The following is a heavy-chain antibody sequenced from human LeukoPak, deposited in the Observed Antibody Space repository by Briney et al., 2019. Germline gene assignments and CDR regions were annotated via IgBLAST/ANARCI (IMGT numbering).Heavy chain of an antibody. Sequence: GGSLRLSCAASGFTVSSNYMSWVRQAPGKGLEWVSVIYSGGSTYYADSVKGRFTISRDNSKNTLYLQVNSLRAEDTAVYYCARGGSSPRDWFDPWGQGTLVTVSS. D-gene: IGHD6-13*01. V-gene: IGHV3-66*02. J-gene: IGHJ5*02. CDR2: IYSGGST. CDR1: GFTVSSNY. CDR3: ARGGSSPRDWFDP.